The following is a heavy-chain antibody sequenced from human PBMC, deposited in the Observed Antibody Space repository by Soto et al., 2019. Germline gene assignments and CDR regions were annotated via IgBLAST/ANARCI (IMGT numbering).Heavy chain of an antibody. Sequence: GASLRLSCAASGFIFSNHAMNWVRQAPGKGLEWVSGITGSGGSTYYADSVKGRFTISRDNSQNTLCLQINSLRAEDTAVYCCAQDSMVRGRGQRYGMDVCGQGTTATVSS. CDR2: ITGSGGST. CDR3: AQDSMVRGRGQRYGMDV. J-gene: IGHJ6*02. D-gene: IGHD3-10*01. V-gene: IGHV3-23*01. CDR1: GFIFSNHA.